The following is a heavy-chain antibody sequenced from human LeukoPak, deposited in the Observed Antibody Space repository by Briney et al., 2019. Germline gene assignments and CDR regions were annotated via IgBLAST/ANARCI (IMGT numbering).Heavy chain of an antibody. J-gene: IGHJ6*02. V-gene: IGHV1-8*01. CDR3: ARGRQWLAYYYYGMDV. D-gene: IGHD6-19*01. Sequence: ASVKVSCKASGYTFTSYDINWVRQATGQGLEWMGWMNPNSGNTGYAQKFQGRVTMTRNTSISTAYMELSSLRSEDTAVYYCARGRQWLAYYYYGMDVWGQGTTVTVSS. CDR2: MNPNSGNT. CDR1: GYTFTSYD.